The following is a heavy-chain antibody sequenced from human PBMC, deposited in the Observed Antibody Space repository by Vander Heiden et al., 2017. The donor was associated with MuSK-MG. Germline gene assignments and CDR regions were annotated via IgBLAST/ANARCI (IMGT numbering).Heavy chain of an antibody. Sequence: QVQLQESGPGLVKPSETLSLTCTVSGGSISTYWWTWLRQPAGKGLEWIGRIYATGSTNFNPSLKSRLTMSLDTSRNQFSLKLTSVTAADTAVYYCARWDSRSFDPWGQGTLVTVSS. D-gene: IGHD1-26*01. CDR3: ARWDSRSFDP. J-gene: IGHJ5*02. CDR2: IYATGST. V-gene: IGHV4-4*07. CDR1: GGSISTYW.